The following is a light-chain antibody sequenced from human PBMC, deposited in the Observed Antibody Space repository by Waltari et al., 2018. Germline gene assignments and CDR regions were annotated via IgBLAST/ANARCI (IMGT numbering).Light chain of an antibody. CDR3: NSYTSSSTLV. CDR1: SSDVGGYDY. J-gene: IGLJ2*01. CDR2: DVS. V-gene: IGLV2-14*03. Sequence: QSALTQPASVSGSPGHSITISCTGTSSDVGGYDYVSWYQQHPGTAPKLMIYDVSNRPCGVSNRFAGTKSGNTASLTISGLQAEDEADYYCNSYTSSSTLVFGGGTKLTVL.